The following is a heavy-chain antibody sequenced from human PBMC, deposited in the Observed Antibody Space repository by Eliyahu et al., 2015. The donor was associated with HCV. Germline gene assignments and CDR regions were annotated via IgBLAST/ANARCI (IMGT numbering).Heavy chain of an antibody. Sequence: QVQLQESGPGLVKPSETLSLPCXVSGGXITTYYWRWIRHXPGKGLEGIGYXHYSGSTNYNPSPKSRVTISVDTSKNQFSLNLTSVTAADTAVYYCASGGGGIAVAGTGGWFDPWGQGTLVTVSS. D-gene: IGHD6-19*01. J-gene: IGHJ5*02. CDR2: XHYSGST. CDR3: ASGGGGIAVAGTGGWFDP. CDR1: GGXITTYY. V-gene: IGHV4-59*01.